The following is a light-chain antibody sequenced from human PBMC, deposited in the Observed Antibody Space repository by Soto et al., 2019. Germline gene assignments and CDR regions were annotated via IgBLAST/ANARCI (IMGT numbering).Light chain of an antibody. Sequence: DIQMSPSPSSLSAYVGDRVTITCQASQDISNYLNWYQHKPGKPPKLLIYDASNLETGVPSRFSGSKSGTAFTFTITSLQPEDIATYYCQQYDNLPFSFGGGTKVDIK. CDR3: QQYDNLPFS. CDR1: QDISNY. V-gene: IGKV1-33*01. CDR2: DAS. J-gene: IGKJ4*01.